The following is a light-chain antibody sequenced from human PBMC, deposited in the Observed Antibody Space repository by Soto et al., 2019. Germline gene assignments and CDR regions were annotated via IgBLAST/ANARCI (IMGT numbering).Light chain of an antibody. CDR1: QSVSSY. Sequence: EIVLTQSPATLSLSPGERATLSCRASQSVSSYLAWYQQKPGQAPRLLIYDASNRATGIPARFSGSGSGTDFTLTISSLELEDFAVYYCQQRSNWLIFTFGPGTKVDIK. V-gene: IGKV3-11*01. J-gene: IGKJ3*01. CDR2: DAS. CDR3: QQRSNWLIFT.